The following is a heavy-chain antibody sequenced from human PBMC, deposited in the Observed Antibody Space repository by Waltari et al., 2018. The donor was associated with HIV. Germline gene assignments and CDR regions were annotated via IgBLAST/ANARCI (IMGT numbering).Heavy chain of an antibody. J-gene: IGHJ6*02. CDR3: AREGNSGYDYRGHGIDV. CDR2: INPNTGGT. V-gene: IGHV1-2*02. CDR1: EYTFPGYY. Sequence: QVKLVQSGAEVKKPGASVKVSCKASEYTFPGYYMNRVRQAPGQGLEWMGWINPNTGGTNYAQKFQGRVTMTRDTSISTAYMELSRLRSDDTAVYYCAREGNSGYDYRGHGIDVWGQGTTVTVSS. D-gene: IGHD5-12*01.